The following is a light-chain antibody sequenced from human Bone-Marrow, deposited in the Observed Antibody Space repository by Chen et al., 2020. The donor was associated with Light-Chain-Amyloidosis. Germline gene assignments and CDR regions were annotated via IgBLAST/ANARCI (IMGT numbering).Light chain of an antibody. CDR2: RDT. CDR1: VLPTKY. V-gene: IGLV3-25*03. CDR3: QSADSSGTYEVI. J-gene: IGLJ2*01. Sequence: SYELQQPSSVSVSPGQTARITCSEDVLPTKYSYWYQQKPGQAPVLVIHRDTERPSGISERFSGSSSGTTATLTISGVQAEDEADYHCQSADSSGTYEVIFGGGTKLTVL.